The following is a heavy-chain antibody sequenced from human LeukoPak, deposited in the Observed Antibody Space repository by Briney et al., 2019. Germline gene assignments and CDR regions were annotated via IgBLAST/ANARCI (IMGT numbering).Heavy chain of an antibody. V-gene: IGHV4-39*07. CDR2: IYYSGST. CDR3: ARKKGYGSGSYYFYFDY. CDR1: GGSLSSSSYY. J-gene: IGHJ4*02. Sequence: SETLSLTCTVSGGSLSSSSYYWGWIRQPPGKGLEWIGSIYYSGSTYYNPSLKSRVTISVDTSKNQFSLKLSSVTAADTAVYYCARKKGYGSGSYYFYFDYWGQGTLVTVSS. D-gene: IGHD3-10*01.